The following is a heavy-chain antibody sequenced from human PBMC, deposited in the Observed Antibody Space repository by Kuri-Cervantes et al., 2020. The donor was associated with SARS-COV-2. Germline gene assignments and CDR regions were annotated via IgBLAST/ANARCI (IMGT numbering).Heavy chain of an antibody. Sequence: GGSLRLSCTGSGFTFGDYAMSWARQTPGAGLQWVGFIKRKVNGGTTEYAASVKGRFTISRDDSKSIAYLQMNSLRAEDTAVYYCARIGLEWLFDAFDIWGQGTMVTVSS. CDR3: ARIGLEWLFDAFDI. V-gene: IGHV3-49*04. CDR2: IKRKVNGGTT. D-gene: IGHD3-3*01. J-gene: IGHJ3*02. CDR1: GFTFGDYA.